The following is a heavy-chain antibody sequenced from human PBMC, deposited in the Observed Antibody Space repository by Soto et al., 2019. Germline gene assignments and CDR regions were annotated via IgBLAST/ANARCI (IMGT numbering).Heavy chain of an antibody. J-gene: IGHJ4*02. V-gene: IGHV1-58*01. Sequence: SVKVSYKASGFNFTSSAVQWVRQARGQRLELIGWIVVGSGNTNYAQKFQERVTITRDMSTSTAYMELSSLRSEDTAVYYCARDSSTWPYYFDYWGQGTLVTVSS. CDR3: ARDSSTWPYYFDY. D-gene: IGHD3-22*01. CDR1: GFNFTSSA. CDR2: IVVGSGNT.